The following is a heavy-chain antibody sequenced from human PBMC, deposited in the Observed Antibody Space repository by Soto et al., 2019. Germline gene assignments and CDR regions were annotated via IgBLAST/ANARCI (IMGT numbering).Heavy chain of an antibody. CDR2: IRSKAYGGTT. V-gene: IGHV3-49*03. CDR3: TRDLLGYCSGGRCYPTHYYYGMDV. Sequence: PGGSLRLSCTASGFTFGDYAMSWFRQAPGKGLEWVGFIRSKAYGGTTEYAASVKGRFTISRDDSKSIAYLQMNSPKTEDTAVYYCTRDLLGYCSGGRCYPTHYYYGMDVWGQGTTVTVSS. CDR1: GFTFGDYA. J-gene: IGHJ6*02. D-gene: IGHD2-15*01.